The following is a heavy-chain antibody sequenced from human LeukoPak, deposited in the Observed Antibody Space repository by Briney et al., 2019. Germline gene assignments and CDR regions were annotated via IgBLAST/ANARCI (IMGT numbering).Heavy chain of an antibody. CDR1: GFTLSNYA. Sequence: GWCLRLSCAASGFTLSNYAMRWVGPAPGRGVEWVSGISVSGDSTYYADSVKGRFTISRDNSKNTLYLQMNSLRAEDTAVYDCARATSRGYFHWSPGYYYMDVWGKGTTVTVSS. D-gene: IGHD3-9*01. V-gene: IGHV3-23*01. CDR3: ARATSRGYFHWSPGYYYMDV. J-gene: IGHJ6*03. CDR2: ISVSGDST.